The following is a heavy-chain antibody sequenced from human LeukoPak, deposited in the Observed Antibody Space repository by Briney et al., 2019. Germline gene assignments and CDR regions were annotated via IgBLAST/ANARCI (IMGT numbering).Heavy chain of an antibody. CDR3: AKNFYGDYNVFFDY. Sequence: GGSLRLSCASSGFTFSRYAMSWARQAQGKGLEWVSAISSSGGTTYYADSVKGRFTISRDNSKNTLYLQMNSLRAEDTAVYYCAKNFYGDYNVFFDYWGQGSLVSASS. CDR2: ISSSGGTT. CDR1: GFTFSRYA. V-gene: IGHV3-23*01. J-gene: IGHJ4*02. D-gene: IGHD4-17*01.